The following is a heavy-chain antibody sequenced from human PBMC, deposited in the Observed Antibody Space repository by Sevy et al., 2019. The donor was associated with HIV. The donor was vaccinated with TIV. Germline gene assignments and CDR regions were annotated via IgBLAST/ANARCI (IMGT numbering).Heavy chain of an antibody. V-gene: IGHV4-31*03. CDR1: GGSISSGGYY. J-gene: IGHJ4*02. D-gene: IGHD6-19*01. Sequence: SETLSLTCTVSGGSISSGGYYWSWIRQHPGKGLEWMGYIYYSGSTYYNPSLKSRVTISVDTSKNQFSLKLSSVTAADTAVYYCARDLRAVAGTPYFDYWGQGTLVTVSS. CDR2: IYYSGST. CDR3: ARDLRAVAGTPYFDY.